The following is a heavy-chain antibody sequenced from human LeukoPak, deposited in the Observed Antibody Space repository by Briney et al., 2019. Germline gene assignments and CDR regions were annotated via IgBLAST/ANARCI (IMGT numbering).Heavy chain of an antibody. V-gene: IGHV1-8*01. CDR2: MIPNSGNT. CDR1: GYTFTSYD. CDR3: ARGPPDY. J-gene: IGHJ4*02. Sequence: ASVKVSCKASGYTFTSYDINWVRQATGQGREWMGWMIPNSGNTGYAQKFQGRATMTRNTSISTGYMELSSLRSEDTAVYYCARGPPDYWGQGTLVTVSS.